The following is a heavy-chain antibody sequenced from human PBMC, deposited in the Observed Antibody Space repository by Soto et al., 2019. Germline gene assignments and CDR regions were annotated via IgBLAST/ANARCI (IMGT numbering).Heavy chain of an antibody. V-gene: IGHV3-23*01. J-gene: IGHJ4*02. Sequence: PGGSLRLSCAASGFTFSSYAMNWVRQAPGKGLEWVSAISGSGAYTYSGDSAKGRFTISRDNSNNTLYLQMNSLRAEDTAVYYCAKCSYGWEGIDYWGQGTLVTVSS. D-gene: IGHD6-19*01. CDR2: ISGSGAYT. CDR1: GFTFSSYA. CDR3: AKCSYGWEGIDY.